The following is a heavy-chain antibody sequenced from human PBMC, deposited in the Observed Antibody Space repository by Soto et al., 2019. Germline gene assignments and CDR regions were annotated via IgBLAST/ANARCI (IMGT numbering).Heavy chain of an antibody. V-gene: IGHV3-30*03. CDR3: ARDRGSGGVFSYYGMDV. D-gene: IGHD2-15*01. CDR1: GITFSSYG. CDR2: ISSDGSDK. J-gene: IGHJ6*02. Sequence: QVQLVESGGGVVQPGRSLRLSCAASGITFSSYGMHWVRQAPGKGLEWVAVISSDGSDKYYADSVKGRFTISRDNSKNTLDLQMNSLRAEDTAVYYGARDRGSGGVFSYYGMDVWGQGTTVTVSS.